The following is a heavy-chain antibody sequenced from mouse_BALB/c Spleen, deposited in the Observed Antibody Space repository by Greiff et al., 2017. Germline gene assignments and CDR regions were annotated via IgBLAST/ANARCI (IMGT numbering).Heavy chain of an antibody. Sequence: VKLMESGPGLVAPSQSLSITCTVSGFSLTSYGVHWVRQPPGTGLEWLGVIWAGGSTNYNSALMSRLSISKDNSKSQVFLKMNSLQTDDTAMYYCARDPYGNYYAMDYWGQGTSVTVSS. J-gene: IGHJ4*01. CDR2: IWAGGST. V-gene: IGHV2-9*02. CDR3: ARDPYGNYYAMDY. D-gene: IGHD2-1*01. CDR1: GFSLTSYG.